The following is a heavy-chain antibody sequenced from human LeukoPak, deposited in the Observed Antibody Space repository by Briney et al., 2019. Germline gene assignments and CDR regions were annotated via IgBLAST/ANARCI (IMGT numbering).Heavy chain of an antibody. J-gene: IGHJ4*01. Sequence: GGSLRLSCAVSGFTFTDYWMNWVRQAPGKGLEWVASIRQDGSEKTYVDSVKGRFTISRDNTKNSLSLQVNSLRVEDTAVYYCARDGTAAGLYFDQWGQETLVTVSS. CDR1: GFTFTDYW. CDR3: ARDGTAAGLYFDQ. D-gene: IGHD6-13*01. V-gene: IGHV3-7*01. CDR2: IRQDGSEK.